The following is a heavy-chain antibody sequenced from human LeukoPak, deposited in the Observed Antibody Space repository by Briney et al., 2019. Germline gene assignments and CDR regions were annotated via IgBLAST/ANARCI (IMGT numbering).Heavy chain of an antibody. CDR1: GYTFTGYY. V-gene: IGHV1-2*02. D-gene: IGHD2-15*01. J-gene: IGHJ5*02. Sequence: GASVKVSCKASGYTFTGYYMHWVRQAPGQGLEWMGWMNPNSGGTNYAQKFQGRVTMARDTSIRPAYMELSRLRSDDTAVYYCARTGYCSGGSCYGLEWFDPWDQGTLVTVSS. CDR3: ARTGYCSGGSCYGLEWFDP. CDR2: MNPNSGGT.